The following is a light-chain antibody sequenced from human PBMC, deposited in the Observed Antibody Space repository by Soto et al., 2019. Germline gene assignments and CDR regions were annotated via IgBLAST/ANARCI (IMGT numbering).Light chain of an antibody. CDR2: GAY. Sequence: DMPMTQSPSTLSASVGDRVTITCRANQTINDWLAWYQQKPGKAPKLLIYGAYNLQTGVPSRFRGSGSGTEFTLTISSLQPDDFATYYCQRYNYYFGGGTKVDFK. V-gene: IGKV1-5*03. CDR3: QRYNYY. J-gene: IGKJ4*01. CDR1: QTINDW.